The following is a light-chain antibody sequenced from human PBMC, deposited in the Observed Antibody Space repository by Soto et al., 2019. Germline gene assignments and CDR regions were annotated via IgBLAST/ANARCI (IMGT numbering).Light chain of an antibody. J-gene: IGKJ1*01. CDR1: QTISSW. CDR3: QQYNSYPPWT. Sequence: DIQMTQSPSTLSASVGDRVTITCRVSQTISSWLAWYQQKPGKAPKLLIYKASSVESGVPSRFSGSGSGTEFTLTISSLQPDDFANYYCQQYNSYPPWTFGQGTKVDIK. CDR2: KAS. V-gene: IGKV1-5*03.